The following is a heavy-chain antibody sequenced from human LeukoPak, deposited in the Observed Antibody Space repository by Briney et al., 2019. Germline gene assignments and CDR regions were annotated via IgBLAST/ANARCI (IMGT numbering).Heavy chain of an antibody. D-gene: IGHD2-21*02. CDR3: ARVGDNYYFSYYIDV. J-gene: IGHJ6*03. V-gene: IGHV1-8*03. CDR2: MNPNSGNT. CDR1: GYTFTSCN. Sequence: ASVKLSCKSSGYTFTSCNINWVRHATGQGLELKGWMNPNSGNTGYAQKFQGRVTITRNTSISTAYMELSSLRSEDTAVYYCARVGDNYYFSYYIDVWGNGTTVTVSS.